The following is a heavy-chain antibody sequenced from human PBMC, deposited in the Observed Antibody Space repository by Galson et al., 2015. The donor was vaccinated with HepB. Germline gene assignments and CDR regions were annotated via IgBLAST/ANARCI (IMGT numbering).Heavy chain of an antibody. D-gene: IGHD2-2*01. CDR2: ISSSSSTI. CDR1: GFTFSSYS. CDR3: ARDGVDIVVVPAAIFDY. Sequence: SLRLSCAASGFTFSSYSMNWVRQAPGKGLEWVSYISSSSSTIYYADSVKGRFTISRDNAKNSLYLQMNSLRAEDTAVYYCARDGVDIVVVPAAIFDYWGQGTLVTVSS. V-gene: IGHV3-48*01. J-gene: IGHJ4*02.